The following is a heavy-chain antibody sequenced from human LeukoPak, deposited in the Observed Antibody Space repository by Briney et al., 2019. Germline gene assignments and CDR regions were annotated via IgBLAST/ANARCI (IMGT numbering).Heavy chain of an antibody. CDR2: IYYSGST. CDR3: ARHTYCSSTSCHSNYYYYGMDV. CDR1: GGSISSGGYS. J-gene: IGHJ6*02. V-gene: IGHV4-31*03. Sequence: SQTLSLTCTVSGGSISSGGYSWSWIRQHPGKGLEWIGYIYYSGSTYYNPSLKSRVTISVDTSKNQFSLKLSSVTAADTAVYYCARHTYCSSTSCHSNYYYYGMDVWGQGTTVTVSS. D-gene: IGHD2-2*01.